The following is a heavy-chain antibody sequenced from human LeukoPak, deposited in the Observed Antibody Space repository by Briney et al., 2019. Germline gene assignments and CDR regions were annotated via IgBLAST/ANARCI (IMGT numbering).Heavy chain of an antibody. V-gene: IGHV1-69*06. CDR2: IIPIFGTA. D-gene: IGHD3-3*01. Sequence: GASVKVSCKASGGTFSSYAISWVRQAPGQGLEWMGGIIPIFGTANYAQKFQGRVTITADKSTSTAYMELSSLRSEDTAVYYCARANGIFGVASFDYWGQGTLVTVSS. CDR1: GGTFSSYA. J-gene: IGHJ4*02. CDR3: ARANGIFGVASFDY.